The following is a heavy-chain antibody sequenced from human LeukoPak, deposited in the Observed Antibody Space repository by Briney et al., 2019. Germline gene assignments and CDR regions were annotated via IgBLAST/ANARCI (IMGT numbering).Heavy chain of an antibody. CDR3: ARDGYHAFDI. CDR2: ISSSGNTI. CDR1: GFSFSTYD. J-gene: IGHJ3*02. D-gene: IGHD5-18*01. V-gene: IGHV3-48*03. Sequence: PGGSLRLSCAASGFSFSTYDMNWVRQAPGKGLEWVSYISSSGNTIYYADSVRGRFTISRDNAKNSLYLQMNSLRAEDTAVYYCARDGYHAFDIWGQGTMVTASS.